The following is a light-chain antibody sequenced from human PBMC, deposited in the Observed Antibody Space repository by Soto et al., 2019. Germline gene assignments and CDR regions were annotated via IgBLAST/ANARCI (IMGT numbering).Light chain of an antibody. Sequence: DIQMTQSPSSLSASVGDRVTITCRASQGIRNYLAWLQQKPGQAPKSLIYAASSLQSGVPSRFSGSGSGTDFTLTISSLQPEDFATYYCQQYSSYPGTFGQGTKVEIK. CDR1: QGIRNY. J-gene: IGKJ1*01. CDR3: QQYSSYPGT. CDR2: AAS. V-gene: IGKV1-16*01.